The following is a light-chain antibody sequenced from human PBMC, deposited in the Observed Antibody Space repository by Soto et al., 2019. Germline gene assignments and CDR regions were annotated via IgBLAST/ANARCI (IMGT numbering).Light chain of an antibody. J-gene: IGLJ2*01. CDR3: AAWDDSLNGPI. CDR2: LNN. CDR1: ASNVAVNT. Sequence: QSVLTQAPSASGTPGQRVTIPCSGSASNVAVNTVNWYQQLPGTAPKLLIYLNNQRPSGVPDRFSGSKSGTSASLAISGLRSEDEADYYCAAWDDSLNGPIFGGGTKLTVL. V-gene: IGLV1-44*01.